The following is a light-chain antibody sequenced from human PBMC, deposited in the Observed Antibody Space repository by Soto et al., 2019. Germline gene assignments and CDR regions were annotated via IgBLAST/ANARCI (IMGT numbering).Light chain of an antibody. V-gene: IGKV1-39*01. CDR3: QQSYSRVT. CDR2: AAS. J-gene: IGKJ1*01. Sequence: IQVTQSPSSLSASVGDTVTITCRTSQSISGKLSWYQQIPGKAPKLLIYAASRLQSGVPSRFSASGSGTEFTLTISSLHPDDFASYYCQQSYSRVTFGQGTKVEIK. CDR1: QSISGK.